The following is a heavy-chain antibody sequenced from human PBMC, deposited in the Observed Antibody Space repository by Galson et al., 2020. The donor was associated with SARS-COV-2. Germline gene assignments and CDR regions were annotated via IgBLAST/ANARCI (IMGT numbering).Heavy chain of an antibody. D-gene: IGHD3-22*01. CDR1: GGSFSGYY. J-gene: IGHJ4*02. CDR3: ARGTRDITMIVMIVTTVSYYLDY. V-gene: IGHV4-34*01. Sequence: SQASETLSLTCAVYGGSFSGYYWSWIRQPPGQGLEWIGEINHSGSTNYNPSLKSRVTISIDTSKNQFSLKLSSVTAADTAVYYCARGTRDITMIVMIVTTVSYYLDYWGQGTLVTVSS. CDR2: INHSGST.